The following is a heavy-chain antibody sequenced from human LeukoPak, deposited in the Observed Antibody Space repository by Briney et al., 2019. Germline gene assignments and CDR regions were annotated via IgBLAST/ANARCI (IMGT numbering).Heavy chain of an antibody. CDR2: INHSGST. V-gene: IGHV4-34*01. Sequence: PSETLSLTCAVYGGSFSGYYWSWIRQPPGKGLEWIGEINHSGSTNYNPSLRSRVTISVDTSKSQFSLKLSSVTAADTAVYYCARRYYYYYYMDVWGKGTTVTISS. CDR1: GGSFSGYY. CDR3: ARRYYYYYYMDV. J-gene: IGHJ6*03.